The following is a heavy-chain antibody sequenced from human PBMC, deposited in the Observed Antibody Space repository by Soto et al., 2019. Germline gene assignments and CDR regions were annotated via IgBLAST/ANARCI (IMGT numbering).Heavy chain of an antibody. D-gene: IGHD2-21*01. V-gene: IGHV1-46*03. Sequence: GASVKVSCKASGYTFTSYYLHWVRQAPGQGLEWMGIINPSGGSTSYAQKFQGRVTMTRDTSTSTVYMELSSLRSEDTAGYYCATGTDLLAFFDSWGQGMLVSVSS. CDR1: GYTFTSYY. CDR3: ATGTDLLAFFDS. CDR2: INPSGGST. J-gene: IGHJ4*02.